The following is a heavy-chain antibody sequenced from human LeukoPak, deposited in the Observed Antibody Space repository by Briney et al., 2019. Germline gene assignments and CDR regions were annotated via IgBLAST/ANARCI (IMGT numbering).Heavy chain of an antibody. Sequence: PGGSLRLSCAASGFTFDDYGMTWVRQVPGKGLEWVSSITRYGSDTGYANSVKGRFTISRDNSKNTLYLQMGSLRAEDMAVYYCARYRSSGRHFDYWGQGTLVTVSS. J-gene: IGHJ4*02. V-gene: IGHV3-20*04. CDR3: ARYRSSGRHFDY. CDR2: ITRYGSDT. D-gene: IGHD6-19*01. CDR1: GFTFDDYG.